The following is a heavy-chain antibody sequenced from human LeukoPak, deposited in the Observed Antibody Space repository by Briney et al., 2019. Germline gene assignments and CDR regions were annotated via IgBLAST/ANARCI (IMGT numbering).Heavy chain of an antibody. J-gene: IGHJ4*02. V-gene: IGHV3-72*01. CDR3: ARDTAIALDY. CDR2: ITNTPNNYAS. D-gene: IGHD2-15*01. Sequence: GGSLRLPCAASGFPFTDHYMDCVRQAPGKRLEWVARITNTPNNYASQYAASVRGRFTISRDDSKSSVFLQMNSLKTEDTAIYYCARDTAIALDYWGQGTLVTVSS. CDR1: GFPFTDHY.